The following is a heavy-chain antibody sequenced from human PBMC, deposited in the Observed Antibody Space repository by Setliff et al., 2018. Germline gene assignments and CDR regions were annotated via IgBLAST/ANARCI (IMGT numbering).Heavy chain of an antibody. CDR2: INPSGGRT. D-gene: IGHD6-13*01. CDR3: ARDGLASAGRKGIFDY. CDR1: GYTFTNYH. J-gene: IGHJ4*02. V-gene: IGHV1-46*01. Sequence: ASVKVSCKASGYTFTNYHMHWVRQAPGQGLEWMGIINPSGGRTSYAQKFQGRVTMTRDTSTSTVYMELSSLRSEDTALYYCARDGLASAGRKGIFDYWGQGTLVTVSS.